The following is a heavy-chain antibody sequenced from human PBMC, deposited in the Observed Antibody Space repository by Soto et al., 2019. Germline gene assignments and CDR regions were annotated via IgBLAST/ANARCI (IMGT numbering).Heavy chain of an antibody. V-gene: IGHV1-18*01. D-gene: IGHD1-26*01. CDR1: GYTFFSYA. CDR3: ARFLGPTSSENWFDP. Sequence: KLVQSGAEVKKPGASVKVSCQTSGYTFFSYAITWVRQAPGQGLEWMGWVSGYNGHTNYAQKFQERVTMTRDISTTTVFMEVRNLSSDDTAVYYCARFLGPTSSENWFDPGGQGTLVTVSS. J-gene: IGHJ5*02. CDR2: VSGYNGHT.